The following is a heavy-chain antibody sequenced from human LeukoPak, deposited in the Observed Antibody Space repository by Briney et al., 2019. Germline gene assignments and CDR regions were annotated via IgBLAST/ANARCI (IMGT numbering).Heavy chain of an antibody. D-gene: IGHD3-3*01. J-gene: IGHJ4*02. CDR3: ARDWTDYDYYFDY. CDR2: ISAYNGNT. Sequence: GASVKVSCKASGYTFTGYYMHWVRQAPGQGLEWMGWISAYNGNTNYAQKLQGRVTMTTDTSTSTAYMELRSLRSDDTAVYYCARDWTDYDYYFDYWGQGTLVTVSS. V-gene: IGHV1-18*04. CDR1: GYTFTGYY.